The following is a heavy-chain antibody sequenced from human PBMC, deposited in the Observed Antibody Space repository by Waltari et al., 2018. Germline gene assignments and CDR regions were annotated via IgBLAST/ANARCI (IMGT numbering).Heavy chain of an antibody. CDR2: IYYSGGT. V-gene: IGHV4-59*11. Sequence: QVQLQESGPGLVKPSETLSLTCTVSGGSISSHYWSWIRQPPGKGLEWIGYIYYSGGTNYNPSRKSRVTISVDTSKNQFSLKLSSVTAADTAVYYCARVGNSYDILTGYYNYYYYYGMDVWGQGTTVTVSS. D-gene: IGHD3-9*01. CDR3: ARVGNSYDILTGYYNYYYYYGMDV. J-gene: IGHJ6*02. CDR1: GGSISSHY.